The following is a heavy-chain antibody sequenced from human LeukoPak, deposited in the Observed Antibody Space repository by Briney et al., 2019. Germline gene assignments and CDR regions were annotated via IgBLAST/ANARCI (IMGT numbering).Heavy chain of an antibody. CDR2: ISSSSSYI. V-gene: IGHV3-21*01. CDR1: GFTFSSYS. Sequence: PGGSLRLSCAASGFTFSSYSMNWVRQAPGKGLEWVSSISSSSSYIYYADSVKGRFTISRDNFKNTLYLQMSSLRADDTAVYYCVKDYNWNIFHYWGQGTLVTVSS. J-gene: IGHJ4*02. CDR3: VKDYNWNIFHY. D-gene: IGHD1/OR15-1a*01.